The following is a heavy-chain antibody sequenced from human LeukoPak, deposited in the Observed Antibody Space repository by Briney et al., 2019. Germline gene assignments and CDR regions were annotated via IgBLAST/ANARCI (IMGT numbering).Heavy chain of an antibody. CDR2: IYTNGRT. CDR1: GGSISSYY. D-gene: IGHD3-3*01. V-gene: IGHV4-4*07. J-gene: IGHJ4*02. CDR3: ARSSGYYNAFDY. Sequence: PSETLSLTCTVSGGSISSYYWSWIRQPAGKGLEWIGHIYTNGRTNYNPSLKSRVTMSVDTSKNQFSLKLSSVTATDTAVYYCARSSGYYNAFDYWGQGTLVTVPS.